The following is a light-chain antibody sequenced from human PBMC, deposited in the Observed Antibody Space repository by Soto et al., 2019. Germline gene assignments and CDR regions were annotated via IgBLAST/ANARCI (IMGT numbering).Light chain of an antibody. J-gene: IGKJ1*01. V-gene: IGKV1-5*01. CDR1: QSISSW. Sequence: DIQMTQSPSTLSASVGDRVTITCRASQSISSWLAWYQQKPGKAPKLLIYDASSLESGVPSRFSGSGSGTEFTLTISGLEPEDFAVYFCQQYGGSPPWTFGPGTKVDIK. CDR3: QQYGGSPPWT. CDR2: DAS.